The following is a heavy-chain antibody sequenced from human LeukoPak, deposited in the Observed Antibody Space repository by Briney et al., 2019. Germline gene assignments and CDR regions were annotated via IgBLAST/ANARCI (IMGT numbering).Heavy chain of an antibody. D-gene: IGHD3-3*01. CDR2: INHSGST. J-gene: IGHJ3*02. V-gene: IGHV4-34*01. CDR1: GGSFSSYY. Sequence: SETLSLTCAAYGGSFSSYYWSWIRQPPGKGLEWMGEINHSGSTNYNPSRKSRVTISVDTSKNHISLKLSYVPAADTAADYGSSGSYRGVVTYAFDIWGQGRMVTVSS. CDR3: SSGSYRGVVTYAFDI.